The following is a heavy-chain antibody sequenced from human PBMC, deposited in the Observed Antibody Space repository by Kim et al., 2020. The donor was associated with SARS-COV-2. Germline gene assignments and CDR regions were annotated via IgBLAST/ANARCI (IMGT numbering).Heavy chain of an antibody. D-gene: IGHD3-3*01. CDR3: ASGRVANQEVGY. CDR1: GFTFSSHA. J-gene: IGHJ4*02. CDR2: ISVSGDGI. Sequence: GGSLRLSCAASGFTFSSHAMSWIRQAQGKGLEWVSTISVSGDGIYYADSVKGRFTTSRDNSTNTLFLQMSSLRADDTAVYYCASGRVANQEVGYWGLGTL. V-gene: IGHV3-23*01.